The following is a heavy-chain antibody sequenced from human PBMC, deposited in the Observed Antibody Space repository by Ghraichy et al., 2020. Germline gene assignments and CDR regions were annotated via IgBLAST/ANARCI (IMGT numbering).Heavy chain of an antibody. Sequence: SETLSLTCTVSGGSITGYYWNWIRQSSGKGLEWVARMYFTGTTNYNPSLKDRVTMSVDASKSQFSLRMTSVTAADSGVYYCARDRRHLVQDTWFDPWGQGTLVIVSS. CDR1: GGSITGYY. D-gene: IGHD2-8*02. CDR2: MYFTGTT. CDR3: ARDRRHLVQDTWFDP. V-gene: IGHV4-4*07. J-gene: IGHJ5*02.